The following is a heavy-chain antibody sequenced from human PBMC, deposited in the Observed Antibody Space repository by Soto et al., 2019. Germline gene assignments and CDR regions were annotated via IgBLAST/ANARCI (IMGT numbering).Heavy chain of an antibody. D-gene: IGHD2-21*02. Sequence: QVQLVQSGAEVKKPGASVKVSCKASGYTFTSYYMNWVRQAPGQGLEWLGIINPSGGYTTYAQRLLGRVTMTSDTSTSTVHMELGSLTSEDTAVYYCARGGGIVVVTAPYDPWGQGTLVTVSS. CDR1: GYTFTSYY. CDR3: ARGGGIVVVTAPYDP. CDR2: INPSGGYT. J-gene: IGHJ5*02. V-gene: IGHV1-46*03.